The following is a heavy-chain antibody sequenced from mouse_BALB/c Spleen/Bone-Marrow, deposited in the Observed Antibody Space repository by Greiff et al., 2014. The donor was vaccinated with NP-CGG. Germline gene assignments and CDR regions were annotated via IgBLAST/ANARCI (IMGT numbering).Heavy chain of an antibody. CDR3: AKSVSLRAMDY. D-gene: IGHD6-2*01. CDR2: IDPYYGGT. J-gene: IGHJ4*01. Sequence: VQLKESGPELEKPGASVKISSKASGHSFTGYNMNWVKQSNGKSLEWIGDIDPYYGGTSYNQKFKGKATLTVDKSSSTAYMLLKSLTSEDSAVYYCAKSVSLRAMDYWGQGTSVTVSS. CDR1: GHSFTGYN. V-gene: IGHV1-39*01.